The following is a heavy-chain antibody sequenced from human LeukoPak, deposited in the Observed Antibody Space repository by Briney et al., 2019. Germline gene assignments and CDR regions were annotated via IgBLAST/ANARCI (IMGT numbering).Heavy chain of an antibody. V-gene: IGHV3-23*01. CDR1: GFTFRSYV. J-gene: IGHJ3*01. CDR2: ISHSGDRT. Sequence: GGSLRLSCAASGFTFRSYVMNWVRQAPGKGLEWVSAISHSGDRTYYADSVKSRFTISRDNSKNILYLQMNGLRAEDTALYHCAKVVGIWIGEMFDAFDVWGHGTMVAVSS. D-gene: IGHD3-10*01. CDR3: AKVVGIWIGEMFDAFDV.